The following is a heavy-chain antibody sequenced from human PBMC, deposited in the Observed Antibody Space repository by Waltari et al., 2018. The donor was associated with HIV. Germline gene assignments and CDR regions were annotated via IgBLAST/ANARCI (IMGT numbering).Heavy chain of an antibody. CDR2: FDPEDGET. V-gene: IGHV1-24*01. CDR3: ATPPPWNMVQGVGAAFDI. Sequence: QVQLVQSGAEVKKPGASVKVSCKVSGYTLTELSMHWVRQAPGKGLEWMGGFDPEDGETIYAQKFQGRVTMTEDTSTDTAYMELSSLRSEDTAVYYCATPPPWNMVQGVGAAFDIWGQGTMVTVSS. J-gene: IGHJ3*02. D-gene: IGHD3-10*01. CDR1: GYTLTELS.